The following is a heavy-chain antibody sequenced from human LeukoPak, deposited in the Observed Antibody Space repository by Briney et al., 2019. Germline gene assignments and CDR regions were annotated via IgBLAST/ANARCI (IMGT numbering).Heavy chain of an antibody. CDR1: GGSLSGYY. D-gene: IGHD6-19*01. CDR2: INHSGST. V-gene: IGHV4-34*01. CDR3: ARGRNPRYSSGSRNYNWFDP. J-gene: IGHJ5*02. Sequence: SETLSLTCAVYGGSLSGYYWSWIPQPPGKGLEWIGEINHSGSTNYNPSLKSRVTISVDTSKYQFSLKLSSVTAADTAVYYCARGRNPRYSSGSRNYNWFDPWGQGNLVTVSS.